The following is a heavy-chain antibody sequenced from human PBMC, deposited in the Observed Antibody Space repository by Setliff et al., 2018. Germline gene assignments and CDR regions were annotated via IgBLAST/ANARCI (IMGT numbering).Heavy chain of an antibody. CDR1: GGSISSGXXX. V-gene: IGHV4-31*01. Sequence: PSETLSLTCTVSGGSISSGXXXWSWIRQHPGKGLEWIGYIYYSGNTYYNPSLXXXXTXXXXXXXXXXXXXXXXXXXXXXAXXXCARVPRFTDTRNAFDIWGQGTMVTVSS. CDR2: IYYSGNT. J-gene: IGHJ3*02. CDR3: ARVPRFTDTRNAFDI. D-gene: IGHD5-18*01.